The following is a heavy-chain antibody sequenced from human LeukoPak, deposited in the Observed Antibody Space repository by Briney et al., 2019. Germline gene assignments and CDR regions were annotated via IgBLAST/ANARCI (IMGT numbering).Heavy chain of an antibody. D-gene: IGHD3-22*01. CDR2: IKQDGSEK. CDR1: GFTFSSYW. J-gene: IGHJ4*02. V-gene: IGHV3-7*03. CDR3: AKGYPYYYDSSGYYGLDY. Sequence: EGSLRLSCAASGFTFSSYWMSWVRQAPGKGLEWVANIKQDGSEKYYVDSVKGRFTISRDNAKNSLYLQMNSLRAEDTALYYCAKGYPYYYDSSGYYGLDYWGQGTLVTVSS.